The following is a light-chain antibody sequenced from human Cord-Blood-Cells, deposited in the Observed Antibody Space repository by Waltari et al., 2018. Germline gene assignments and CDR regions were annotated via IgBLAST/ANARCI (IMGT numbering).Light chain of an antibody. V-gene: IGKV1-27*01. J-gene: IGKJ1*01. CDR2: AAS. CDR1: QGFSNY. CDR3: QKYNSAPWT. Sequence: XXXHSPXSLSASVXDKVTITFRGSQGFSNYLALYQQKPGKVPKLLIYAASTLQSGFPSRFSGSGSGTDFTLTISSLQPEDVATYYCQKYNSAPWTFGQGIKVEIK.